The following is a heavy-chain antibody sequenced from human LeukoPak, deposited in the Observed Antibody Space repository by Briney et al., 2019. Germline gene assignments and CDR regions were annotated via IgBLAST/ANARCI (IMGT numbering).Heavy chain of an antibody. D-gene: IGHD1-26*01. J-gene: IGHJ5*02. V-gene: IGHV4-59*01. CDR3: AISRVVGATIWFDP. CDR1: GGSISSYY. CDR2: IYYSGST. Sequence: KTSETLSLTCTVSGGSISSYYWSWIRQPPGKGLEWIGYIYYSGSTNYNPSLKSRVTISVDTSKNQFSLKLSSVTAADTAVYYCAISRVVGATIWFDPWGQGTLVTVSS.